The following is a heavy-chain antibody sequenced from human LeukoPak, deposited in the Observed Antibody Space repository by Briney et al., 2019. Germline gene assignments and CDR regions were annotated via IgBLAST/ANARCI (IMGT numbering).Heavy chain of an antibody. V-gene: IGHV4-59*01. CDR3: ARAGRGYSGYPTH. Sequence: SETLSLTCTVSGGSISSYYWSWIRQPPGKGLEWIGYIYYSGSTNYNPSLKSRVTISVDTSKNQFSLKLSSVTAADTAVYYCARAGRGYSGYPTHWGQGTLVTVSS. CDR1: GGSISSYY. CDR2: IYYSGST. J-gene: IGHJ4*02. D-gene: IGHD5-12*01.